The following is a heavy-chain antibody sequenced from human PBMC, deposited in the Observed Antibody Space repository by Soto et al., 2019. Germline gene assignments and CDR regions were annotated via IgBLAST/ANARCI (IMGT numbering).Heavy chain of an antibody. D-gene: IGHD2-15*01. CDR1: GFTFSIYA. CDR3: AKDRMNHNAVWDPFDI. J-gene: IGHJ3*02. CDR2: IGGDGSDT. V-gene: IGHV3-23*01. Sequence: AQLSESGGGLVQPGGSLRLSCAASGFTFSIYAMSWVRQAPGKGLEWVSGIGGDGSDTNYADSVKGRSIISRDNSKSPLSLQSNGVRVEDAAVYFCAKDRMNHNAVWDPFDIWGQGTMVTVSS.